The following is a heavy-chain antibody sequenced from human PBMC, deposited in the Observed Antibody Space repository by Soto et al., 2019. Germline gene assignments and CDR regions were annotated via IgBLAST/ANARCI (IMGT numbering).Heavy chain of an antibody. CDR3: AKVRTTVSTRYWYFDL. Sequence: PWGSLRLSCPASGFTFSSYNLSWARQAIGRALELVSAISCSGGSTFYADSVKGRITIYRDNTIITLYLQMNILRSEDTAVYYCAKVRTTVSTRYWYFDLWGRGTLVTVSS. CDR1: GFTFSSYN. CDR2: ISCSGGST. D-gene: IGHD4-17*01. V-gene: IGHV3-23*01. J-gene: IGHJ2*01.